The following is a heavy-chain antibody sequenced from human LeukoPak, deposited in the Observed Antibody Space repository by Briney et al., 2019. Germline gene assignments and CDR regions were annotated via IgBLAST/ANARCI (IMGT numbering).Heavy chain of an antibody. D-gene: IGHD3-9*01. CDR2: ISSGDRT. V-gene: IGHV3-23*01. CDR3: AKDATASPYFHWFDN. Sequence: GGSLRLSCAASGFTFSSYAMNWVPEAPGKGLEWAAGISSGDRTFHAESVKGRFTISRDKSKDTLYLQMNSLRAEDTAVYYCAKDATASPYFHWFDNWGQGTQVIVSS. CDR1: GFTFSSYA. J-gene: IGHJ4*02.